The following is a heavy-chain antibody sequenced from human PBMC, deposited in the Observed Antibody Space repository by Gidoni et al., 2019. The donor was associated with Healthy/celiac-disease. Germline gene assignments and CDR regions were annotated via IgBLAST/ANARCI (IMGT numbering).Heavy chain of an antibody. J-gene: IGHJ6*02. CDR3: AKGRYSSGWYRDYYYYGMDV. D-gene: IGHD6-19*01. Sequence: EVQLLESGGGLVQPGGSLRLSCAASGFTFRSYAMSWVRQAPGMGLEWVSAISGRGGSTYYADSVKGRFTISRDNSKNTLYLQMNSLRAEDTAVYYCAKGRYSSGWYRDYYYYGMDVWGQGTTVTVSS. CDR2: ISGRGGST. V-gene: IGHV3-23*01. CDR1: GFTFRSYA.